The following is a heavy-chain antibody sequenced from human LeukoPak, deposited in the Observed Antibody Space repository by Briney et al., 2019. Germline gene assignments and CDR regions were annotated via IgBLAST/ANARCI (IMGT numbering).Heavy chain of an antibody. CDR1: GGTFSTYA. D-gene: IGHD3-22*01. V-gene: IGHV1-69*05. J-gene: IGHJ3*02. CDR3: ARWKGTSYFDDTLCFDI. CDR2: SIPILGTT. Sequence: ASVKVSCKASGGTFSTYAVNWVRQAPGQGLEWMGGSIPILGTTHFAQKFQGRVTITTDRSTSMVYMELSSLIPEDTAVYYCARWKGTSYFDDTLCFDIWGQGTMVTVSS.